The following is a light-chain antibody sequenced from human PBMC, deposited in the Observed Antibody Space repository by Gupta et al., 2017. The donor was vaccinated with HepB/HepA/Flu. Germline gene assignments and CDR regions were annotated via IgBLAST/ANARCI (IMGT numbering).Light chain of an antibody. Sequence: EIVLTQSPGTLSLSPGERATLSCRASQSVSSSFLAWYQQKPGQAPRLLIYDASSRAAGIPDSFSGSGSGTDFTLTISRLEPKDFAVYYCQQYGSSPQTFGQGTKVEIK. J-gene: IGKJ1*01. CDR1: QSVSSSF. CDR2: DAS. V-gene: IGKV3-20*01. CDR3: QQYGSSPQT.